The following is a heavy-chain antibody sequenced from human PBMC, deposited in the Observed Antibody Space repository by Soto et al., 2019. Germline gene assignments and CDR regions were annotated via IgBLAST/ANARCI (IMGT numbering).Heavy chain of an antibody. J-gene: IGHJ4*02. CDR3: AREGYY. CDR1: GGSFSGYY. CDR2: INHSGST. Sequence: SETLSLTCAVYGGSFSGYYWSWIRQPPGKGLGWIGEINHSGSTNYNPSLKSRVTISVDTSKNQFSLKLSSATAADTAVYYCAREGYYWGQGTLVTVSS. V-gene: IGHV4-34*01.